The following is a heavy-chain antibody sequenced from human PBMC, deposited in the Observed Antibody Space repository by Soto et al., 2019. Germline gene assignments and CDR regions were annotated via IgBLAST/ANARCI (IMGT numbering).Heavy chain of an antibody. J-gene: IGHJ3*01. CDR2: IFHSGST. D-gene: IGHD4-17*01. CDR3: ARAGDYPLTGAFDV. CDR1: GASISSNNW. V-gene: IGHV4-4*02. Sequence: PSETLSLTCAASGASISSNNWWSWVRQPPGKGLEWIGEIFHSGSTNYNPSLKSRVTMSVDKSKNEFSLKLGSVTAADTAMYYCARAGDYPLTGAFDVWGHGTMVTVSS.